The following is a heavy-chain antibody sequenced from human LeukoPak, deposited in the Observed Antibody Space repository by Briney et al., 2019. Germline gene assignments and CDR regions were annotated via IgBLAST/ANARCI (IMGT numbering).Heavy chain of an antibody. CDR2: ISSSSSTI. CDR1: GFTFSSYS. D-gene: IGHD2-2*01. Sequence: GGSLRLSCAASGFTFSSYSMNWVRQAPGKGLEWVSYISSSSSTIYYADSVKGRFTISRDNAKNSLYLQMNSLRDGDTAVYYCARDEAASSRFRYYYYGMDVWGQGTTVTVSS. CDR3: ARDEAASSRFRYYYYGMDV. J-gene: IGHJ6*02. V-gene: IGHV3-48*02.